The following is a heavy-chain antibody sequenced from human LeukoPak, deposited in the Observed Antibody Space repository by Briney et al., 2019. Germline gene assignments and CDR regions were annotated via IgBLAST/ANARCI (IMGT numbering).Heavy chain of an antibody. CDR3: ARGWELPNYYYYYMDV. CDR2: ISTSGSII. Sequence: GGSLRLPCAASGFTFSDYEMNWVRQAPGEGLEWVSHISTSGSIIHYADSVKGRFTISRDNAKNSLYLQMNSLRAEDTAVYYCARGWELPNYYYYYMDVWGQGTTVTVSS. V-gene: IGHV3-48*03. D-gene: IGHD1-26*01. CDR1: GFTFSDYE. J-gene: IGHJ6*03.